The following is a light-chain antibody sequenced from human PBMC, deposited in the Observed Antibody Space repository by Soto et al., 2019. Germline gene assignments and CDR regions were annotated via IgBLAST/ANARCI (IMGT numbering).Light chain of an antibody. V-gene: IGLV1-40*01. CDR2: GNS. CDR1: SSNIGAGYD. J-gene: IGLJ2*01. Sequence: QSVLTQPPSASGTPGQRVTISCSGSSSNIGAGYDVHWYQQLPGTAPKLLIYGNSNRPSGVPDRFSGSKSGTSASLAITGLQAEDEADYYCQSYDSSLSVYVVFGGGTQLTVL. CDR3: QSYDSSLSVYVV.